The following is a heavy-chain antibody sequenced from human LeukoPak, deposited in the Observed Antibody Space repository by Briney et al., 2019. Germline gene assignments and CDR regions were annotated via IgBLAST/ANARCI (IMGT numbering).Heavy chain of an antibody. J-gene: IGHJ4*02. Sequence: ASVKVSCTASGYTFTSYGISWVRQAPGQGLEWMGWISAYNGNTNYAQKLQGRVTMTTDTSTSTAYMELRSLRSDDTAVYYCASSDNYYGSGSYSGDFDYWGQGTLVTVSS. CDR1: GYTFTSYG. V-gene: IGHV1-18*01. D-gene: IGHD3-10*01. CDR3: ASSDNYYGSGSYSGDFDY. CDR2: ISAYNGNT.